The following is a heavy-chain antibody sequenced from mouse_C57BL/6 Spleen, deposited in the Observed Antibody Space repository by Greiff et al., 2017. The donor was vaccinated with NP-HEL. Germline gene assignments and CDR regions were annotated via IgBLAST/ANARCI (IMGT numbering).Heavy chain of an antibody. V-gene: IGHV1-4*01. CDR1: GYTFTSYT. Sequence: QVHVKQSGAELARPGASVKMSCKASGYTFTSYTMHWVKQRPGQGLEWIGYINPSSGYTKYNQKFKDKATLTADKSSSTAYMQLSSLTSEDSAVYYCARYDYGNLDYWGQGTTLTVSS. J-gene: IGHJ2*01. CDR2: INPSSGYT. CDR3: ARYDYGNLDY. D-gene: IGHD2-1*01.